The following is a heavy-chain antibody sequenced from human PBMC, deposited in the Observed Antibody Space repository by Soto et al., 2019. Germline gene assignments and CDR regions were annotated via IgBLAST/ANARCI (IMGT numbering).Heavy chain of an antibody. CDR3: ARSRHGSGSYTHFYYGLDV. Sequence: QVQLVESGGGVVQPGRSLRLSCAASGFTFISYAMHWVRQAPGKGLEWVAVISFDGSTEYYVDSVKGRFTIPRDNSKNTVYLQMNSLRSEDTAVYYCARSRHGSGSYTHFYYGLDVWGQGTTVTVSS. J-gene: IGHJ6*02. CDR1: GFTFISYA. D-gene: IGHD3-10*01. CDR2: ISFDGSTE. V-gene: IGHV3-30-3*01.